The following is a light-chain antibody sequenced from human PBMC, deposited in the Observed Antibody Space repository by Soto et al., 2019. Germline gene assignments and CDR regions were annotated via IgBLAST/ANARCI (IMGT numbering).Light chain of an antibody. J-gene: IGKJ3*01. CDR3: QQYNRFPFT. CDR1: QSISSW. V-gene: IGKV1-5*01. Sequence: DIQMTQSPSTLSASVGDRVTITCRASQSISSWLAWYQQKPGKAPKLLIYDASSLESGVPSKFSGSGSGTEFTLTISSLQPDDFATYYCQQYNRFPFTIGPGTKVDIK. CDR2: DAS.